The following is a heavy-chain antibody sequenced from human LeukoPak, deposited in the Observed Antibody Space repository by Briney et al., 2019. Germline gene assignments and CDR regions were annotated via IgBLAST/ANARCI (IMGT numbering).Heavy chain of an antibody. CDR3: ALVVNDAFDI. V-gene: IGHV4-34*01. J-gene: IGHJ3*02. CDR1: GGSFRGYY. D-gene: IGHD2-15*01. CDR2: INHSGST. Sequence: PSETLSLTCAVYGGSFRGYYWSWIRQPPGKGLEWIGEINHSGSTNYNPSLKSRVTISVDTSKNQFSLKLSSVTAADTAVYYCALVVNDAFDIWGQGTMVTVSS.